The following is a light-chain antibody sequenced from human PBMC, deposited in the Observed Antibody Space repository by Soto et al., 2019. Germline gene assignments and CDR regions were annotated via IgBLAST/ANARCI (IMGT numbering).Light chain of an antibody. CDR1: NRDVGSYNL. CDR3: RSYTTTSTLV. V-gene: IGLV2-14*01. Sequence: QSVLTQPASVSGSPGQSITIACTGTNRDVGSYNLVSWYQQRPGEAPKLIISEVRNRPSGISYRFTGSKSGNTASLTISGLQAEDEADYYCRSYTTTSTLVFGGGTK. J-gene: IGLJ3*02. CDR2: EVR.